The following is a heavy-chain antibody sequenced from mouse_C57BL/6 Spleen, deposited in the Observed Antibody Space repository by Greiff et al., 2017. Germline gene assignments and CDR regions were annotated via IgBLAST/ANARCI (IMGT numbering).Heavy chain of an antibody. CDR2: ISDGGSYT. Sequence: EVHLVESGGGLVKPGGSLKLSCAASGFTFSSYAMSWVRQTPEKRLEWVATISDGGSYTYYPDNVKGRFTISRDNAKNNLYLQMSHLKSEDTAMYYCAREGTGAYDMDYWGQGTSVTVSS. V-gene: IGHV5-4*01. D-gene: IGHD4-1*01. CDR1: GFTFSSYA. CDR3: AREGTGAYDMDY. J-gene: IGHJ4*01.